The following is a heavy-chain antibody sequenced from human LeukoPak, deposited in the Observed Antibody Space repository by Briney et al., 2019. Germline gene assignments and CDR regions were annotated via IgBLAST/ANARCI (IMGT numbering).Heavy chain of an antibody. V-gene: IGHV4-31*03. D-gene: IGHD3-22*01. J-gene: IGHJ4*02. CDR1: GGSISSGGYY. Sequence: PSETLSLTCTVSGGSISSGGYYWSWIRQHPGKGLEWIGYIYYSGSTYYNPSLKSRVTISVDTSKNQFSLKLSSVTAADTAVYYCAREKVYYYDSGGWIDYWGQGTLVTVSS. CDR2: IYYSGST. CDR3: AREKVYYYDSGGWIDY.